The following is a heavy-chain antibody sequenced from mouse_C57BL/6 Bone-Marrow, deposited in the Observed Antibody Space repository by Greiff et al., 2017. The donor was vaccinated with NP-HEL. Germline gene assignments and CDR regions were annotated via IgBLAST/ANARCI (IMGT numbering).Heavy chain of an antibody. CDR1: GFTFSSYG. V-gene: IGHV5-6*01. J-gene: IGHJ2*01. Sequence: EVQLVESGGDLVKPGGSLKLSCAASGFTFSSYGMSWVRQTPDKRLEWVATISSGGSYTYYPDSVKGRFTISRDNAKNTLYLQMSSLKSEDTAMYYCARRGIYYYGSYYFDYWGQGTTLTVSS. D-gene: IGHD1-1*01. CDR2: ISSGGSYT. CDR3: ARRGIYYYGSYYFDY.